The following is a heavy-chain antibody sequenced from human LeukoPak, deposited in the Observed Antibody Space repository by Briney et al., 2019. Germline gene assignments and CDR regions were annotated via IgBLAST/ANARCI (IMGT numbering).Heavy chain of an antibody. Sequence: SETLSLTCTVSGGSISSYYWSWIRQPAGKGLEWIGRIYTSGSTNYNPSLKSRVTMSVDTSKNQFPLKLSSVTAADTAVYYCARDGYRSGWPTVGFDYWGQGTLVTVSS. CDR3: ARDGYRSGWPTVGFDY. CDR1: GGSISSYY. CDR2: IYTSGST. V-gene: IGHV4-4*07. J-gene: IGHJ4*02. D-gene: IGHD6-19*01.